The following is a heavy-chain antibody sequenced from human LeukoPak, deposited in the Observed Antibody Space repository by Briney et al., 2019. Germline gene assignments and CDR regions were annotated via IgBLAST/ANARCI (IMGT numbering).Heavy chain of an antibody. CDR3: ARDPYTIFGVVTPYYFDY. Sequence: PGGSLRLSCAASGFTFSDYYMSWIRQAPGKGLEWVSYISSSGSTIYYADSVKGRFTISRDNAKNSPYLQMNSLRAEDTAVYYCARDPYTIFGVVTPYYFDYWGQGTLVTVSS. CDR1: GFTFSDYY. CDR2: ISSSGSTI. D-gene: IGHD3-3*01. V-gene: IGHV3-11*04. J-gene: IGHJ4*02.